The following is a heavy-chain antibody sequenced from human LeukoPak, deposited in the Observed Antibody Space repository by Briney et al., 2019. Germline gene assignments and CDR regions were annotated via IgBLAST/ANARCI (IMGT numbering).Heavy chain of an antibody. CDR3: VAMYGSSGYSP. V-gene: IGHV1-58*02. Sequence: GTSVKVSCKSSGFTFTISAMQWVRQARAQRLEWIGWIVVGSGNKNYAQKLQERVTITRDMSTSTAYMELSSLRSEDTAVYYCVAMYGSSGYSPWGQGTMVTVSS. D-gene: IGHD3-22*01. J-gene: IGHJ3*01. CDR2: IVVGSGNK. CDR1: GFTFTISA.